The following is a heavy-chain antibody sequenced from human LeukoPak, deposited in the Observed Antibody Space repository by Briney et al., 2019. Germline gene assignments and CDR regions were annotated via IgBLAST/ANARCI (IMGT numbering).Heavy chain of an antibody. Sequence: QPGGSLRLSCAASVFTFGSYGMHWVRQAPGKGLEWVAVIWYDGSNKYYADSVKGRFTISRDNSKNTLYLQMNSLRAEDTAVYYCARDANRARYFDYWGQGTLVTVSS. CDR2: IWYDGSNK. V-gene: IGHV3-33*01. CDR1: VFTFGSYG. CDR3: ARDANRARYFDY. J-gene: IGHJ4*02. D-gene: IGHD1-14*01.